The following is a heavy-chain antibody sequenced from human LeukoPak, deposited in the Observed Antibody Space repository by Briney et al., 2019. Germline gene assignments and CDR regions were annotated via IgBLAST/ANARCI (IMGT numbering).Heavy chain of an antibody. CDR2: ISAYNGNT. Sequence: ASVKVSCKASGYTFTSYGISWVRHAPGQGLEWMGWISAYNGNTNYAQKLQGRVTMTTDTSTSTAYMELRSLRSDDTAVYYCAGAGSNYGDYDYWGQGTLVTVSS. CDR1: GYTFTSYG. D-gene: IGHD4-17*01. J-gene: IGHJ4*02. V-gene: IGHV1-18*01. CDR3: AGAGSNYGDYDY.